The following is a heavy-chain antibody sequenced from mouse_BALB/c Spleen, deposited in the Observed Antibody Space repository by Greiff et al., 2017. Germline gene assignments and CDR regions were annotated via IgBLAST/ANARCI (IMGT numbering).Heavy chain of an antibody. CDR1: GFTFSDYY. J-gene: IGHJ4*01. D-gene: IGHD3-2*02. CDR2: ISDGGSYT. V-gene: IGHV5-4*02. Sequence: EVQVVESGGGLVKPGGSLKLSCAASGFTFSDYYMYWVRQTPEKRLEWVATISDGGSYTYYPDSVKGRFTISRDNAKNNLYLQMSSLKSEDTAMYYCARDQEGVPYDAMDYWGQGTSVTVSS. CDR3: ARDQEGVPYDAMDY.